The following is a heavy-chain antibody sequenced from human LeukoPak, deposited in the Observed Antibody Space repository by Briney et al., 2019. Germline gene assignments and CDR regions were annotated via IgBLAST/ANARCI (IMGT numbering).Heavy chain of an antibody. J-gene: IGHJ2*01. D-gene: IGHD1-26*01. CDR1: GGSISSYF. CDR3: ARTPYYGPLGWYFDL. Sequence: SETLSLTCTVSGGSISSYFWSWIRQPPGKGLEWIGCIYYSGSTNYNPSLKGRVTMSVDTSKNQFSLKLSSVTAADTAVYYCARTPYYGPLGWYFDLWGRGTLVTVSS. CDR2: IYYSGST. V-gene: IGHV4-59*12.